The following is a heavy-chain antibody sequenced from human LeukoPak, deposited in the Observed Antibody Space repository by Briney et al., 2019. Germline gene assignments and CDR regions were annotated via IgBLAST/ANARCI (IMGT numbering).Heavy chain of an antibody. Sequence: ASVTVSCKASGYTFTSYGISWVRQAPGQGLEWMGWISAYNGNTNYAQKLQGRVTMTTDTSTSTAYMELRSLRSDDTAVYYCARIDGWYYYYYMDVWGKGTTVTVSS. V-gene: IGHV1-18*01. J-gene: IGHJ6*03. CDR2: ISAYNGNT. CDR1: GYTFTSYG. CDR3: ARIDGWYYYYYMDV. D-gene: IGHD2-15*01.